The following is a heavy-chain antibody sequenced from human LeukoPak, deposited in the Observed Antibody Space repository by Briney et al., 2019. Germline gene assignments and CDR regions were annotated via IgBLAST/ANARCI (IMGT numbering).Heavy chain of an antibody. J-gene: IGHJ2*01. CDR3: AREGRYGYNYYWYFDL. CDR2: ISSRSTYI. Sequence: GGSLRLSCAASGFTFSSYSVHWVRQAPGKGLEWVSSISSRSTYIYYADSVKGRFTISRDNAKNSLSLQMNSLRAEDTAVYYCAREGRYGYNYYWYFDLWGRGTLVTVSS. V-gene: IGHV3-21*01. D-gene: IGHD5-24*01. CDR1: GFTFSSYS.